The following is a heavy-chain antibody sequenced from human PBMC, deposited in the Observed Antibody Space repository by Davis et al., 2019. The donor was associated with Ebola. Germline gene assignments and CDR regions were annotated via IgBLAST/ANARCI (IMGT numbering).Heavy chain of an antibody. V-gene: IGHV4-39*07. CDR1: GGSVSSSSHN. D-gene: IGHD3-9*01. CDR2: MYYTGTS. Sequence: MPSETLSLTCTVSGGSVSSSSHNWGWIRQPPGKGLEWIGSMYYTGTSYYNPSLKSRVTMSIDTSKNQFSLKLSSVTAADTAVYYCARVGGGYDILTGYYPSWFDPWGQGTLVTVSS. CDR3: ARVGGGYDILTGYYPSWFDP. J-gene: IGHJ5*02.